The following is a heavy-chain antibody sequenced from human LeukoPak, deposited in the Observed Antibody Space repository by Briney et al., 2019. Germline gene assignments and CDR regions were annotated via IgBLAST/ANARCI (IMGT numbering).Heavy chain of an antibody. V-gene: IGHV3-33*06. CDR1: GFIFSTYG. J-gene: IGHJ4*02. CDR3: AKDKSCSTTNCYLDY. CDR2: IWYDGTNK. D-gene: IGHD2-2*01. Sequence: PGRSLRLSCAASGFIFSTYGMHWVRQAPGKGLEWVAVIWYDGTNKYYADSVKGRFTISRDSSKNTLYLQMNSLRAEDTAVYYCAKDKSCSTTNCYLDYWGQGTLVTVSS.